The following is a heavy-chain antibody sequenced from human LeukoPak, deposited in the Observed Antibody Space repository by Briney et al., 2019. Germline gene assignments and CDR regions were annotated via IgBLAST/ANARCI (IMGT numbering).Heavy chain of an antibody. D-gene: IGHD3-3*01. CDR1: GYTLTELS. CDR2: FDPEDGET. J-gene: IGHJ3*02. CDR3: ARDKGSITIFGVVIFDDAFDI. V-gene: IGHV1-24*01. Sequence: VKVSCKVSGYTLTELSMHWVRQAPGKGLEWMGGFDPEDGETIYAQKFQGRVTMTEDTSTDTAYMELSSLRSDDTAVYYCARDKGSITIFGVVIFDDAFDIWGQGTMVTVSS.